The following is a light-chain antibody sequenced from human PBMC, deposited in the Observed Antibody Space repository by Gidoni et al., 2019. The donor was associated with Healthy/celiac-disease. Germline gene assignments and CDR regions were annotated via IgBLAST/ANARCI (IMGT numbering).Light chain of an antibody. CDR2: LGS. CDR3: MQALQTPWT. Sequence: IVMTQSPLSLPVTPGEPAPISCRSSQSLLHSNGYNYLDWYLQKPGQSPQLLIYLGSNRASGVPDRFSGSGSGTDFTLKSSRVEAEDVGVYYCMQALQTPWTFGQGTKVEIK. V-gene: IGKV2-28*01. CDR1: QSLLHSNGYNY. J-gene: IGKJ1*01.